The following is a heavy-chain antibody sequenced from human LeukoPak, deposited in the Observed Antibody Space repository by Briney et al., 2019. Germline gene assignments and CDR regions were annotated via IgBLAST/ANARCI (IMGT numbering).Heavy chain of an antibody. CDR3: AKIFGVVMLTEFDY. V-gene: IGHV3-23*01. CDR2: ISVSGYST. Sequence: HPGASLRLSCAASGFTFSTSAMGWVRQAPGKGLEWVSGISVSGYSTYYAESVKGRFTISRDNSKNTLCLQMNSLRAEDTAVYYCAKIFGVVMLTEFDYWGQGTVVTVSS. J-gene: IGHJ4*02. CDR1: GFTFSTSA. D-gene: IGHD3-3*01.